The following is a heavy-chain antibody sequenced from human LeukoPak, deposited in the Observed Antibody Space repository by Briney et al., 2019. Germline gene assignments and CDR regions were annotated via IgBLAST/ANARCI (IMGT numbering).Heavy chain of an antibody. CDR1: GFTFDDYA. CDR2: ISWNSGTI. CDR3: ARGRWFGESPFDY. V-gene: IGHV3-9*01. D-gene: IGHD3-10*01. J-gene: IGHJ4*02. Sequence: GGSLRLSCAASGFTFDDYAMHWVRQAPGKGLEWVSGISWNSGTIGYADSVKGRFTISRDNAKNSLYLQMDSLITEDTALYYCARGRWFGESPFDYWGQGTLVTVSS.